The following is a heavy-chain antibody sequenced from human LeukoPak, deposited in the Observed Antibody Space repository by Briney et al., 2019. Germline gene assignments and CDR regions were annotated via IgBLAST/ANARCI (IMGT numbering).Heavy chain of an antibody. CDR2: ICYCGST. CDR1: GGSISSYY. J-gene: IGHJ4*02. CDR3: ARTNDILAGYYTIFDY. D-gene: IGHD3-9*01. V-gene: IGHV4-59*01. Sequence: SETLSLTCTVSGGSISSYYWSWIRQPPGNGLEWIGDICYCGSTNYNPSLKSRLTISVDPSKNQFSLKLSSVTAADTAVYYCARTNDILAGYYTIFDYWGQGTLVTVSS.